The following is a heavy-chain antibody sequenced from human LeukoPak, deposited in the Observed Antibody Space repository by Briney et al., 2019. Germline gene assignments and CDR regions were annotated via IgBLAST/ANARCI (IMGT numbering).Heavy chain of an antibody. J-gene: IGHJ5*02. CDR2: IHYTGST. V-gene: IGHV4-59*12. Sequence: PSETLSLTCSVSGGSINSYYWSWIRQPPGKGLECIGYIHYTGSTNYNPSLKSRVTISVDTSKNQFSLKLSSVTAADTAVYYCARGGVAFDPWGQGTLVTVSS. D-gene: IGHD2-15*01. CDR1: GGSINSYY. CDR3: ARGGVAFDP.